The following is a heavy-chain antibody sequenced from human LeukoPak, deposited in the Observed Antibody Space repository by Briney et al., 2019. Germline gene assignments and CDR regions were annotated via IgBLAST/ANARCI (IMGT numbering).Heavy chain of an antibody. CDR1: GFTFSSYA. V-gene: IGHV3-30-3*01. J-gene: IGHJ6*02. CDR3: ARSPITMVRGVIGMDV. Sequence: GGSLRLSCAASGFTFSSYAMHWVRQAPGKGLEWVAVISYDGSNKYYADSVKGRFTISRDNSKNTLYLQMNSLRAEDTAVYYCARSPITMVRGVIGMDVWGQGTTVTVSS. D-gene: IGHD3-10*01. CDR2: ISYDGSNK.